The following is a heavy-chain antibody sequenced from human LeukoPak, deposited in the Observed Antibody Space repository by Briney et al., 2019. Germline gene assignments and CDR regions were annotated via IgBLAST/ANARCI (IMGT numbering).Heavy chain of an antibody. D-gene: IGHD3-22*01. CDR3: GGSWWDYYDSSGYYGAFDI. CDR2: ISGSGGST. Sequence: GGSLRLSCAASGFTFSSYAMSWVRQAPGKGLEWVSAISGSGGSTYYADSVKGRFTISRDNSKNTLYLQMNSLRAEDTAVYYCGGSWWDYYDSSGYYGAFDIWGQGTMVTVSS. J-gene: IGHJ3*02. V-gene: IGHV3-23*01. CDR1: GFTFSSYA.